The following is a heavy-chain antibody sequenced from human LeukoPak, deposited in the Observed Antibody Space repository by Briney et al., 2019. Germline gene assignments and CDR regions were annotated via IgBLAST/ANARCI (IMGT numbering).Heavy chain of an antibody. D-gene: IGHD5-24*01. CDR2: IYYSGST. CDR1: GGSMSSYY. CDR3: ARGARAGYNLEPFDY. Sequence: PSQTLSLTCTVSGGSMSSYYWSWIWQPPGKGLEWSGYIYYSGSTKYNPSLKSRVTISVDTSNNQFSLKLSSVSAADTAVYYCARGARAGYNLEPFDYWGQGNLVTVSS. V-gene: IGHV4-59*08. J-gene: IGHJ4*02.